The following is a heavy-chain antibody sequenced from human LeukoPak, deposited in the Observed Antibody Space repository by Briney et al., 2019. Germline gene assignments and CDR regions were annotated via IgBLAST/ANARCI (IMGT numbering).Heavy chain of an antibody. J-gene: IGHJ3*02. CDR1: GYTFTGYY. CDR3: ARDLRFGEYTAFDI. D-gene: IGHD3-10*01. Sequence: ASVKVSCKASGYTFTGYYMHWVRQAPGQGLEWMGWISTHKGNTNYAQKVQGRVTMTTATSTSTAYMELRSLRSDDTAVYYCARDLRFGEYTAFDIWGQGTMVTVSS. CDR2: ISTHKGNT. V-gene: IGHV1-18*04.